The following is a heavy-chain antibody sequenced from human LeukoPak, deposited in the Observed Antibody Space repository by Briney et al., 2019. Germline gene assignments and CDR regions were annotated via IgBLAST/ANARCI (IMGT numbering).Heavy chain of an antibody. CDR2: IYFSGSS. J-gene: IGHJ4*02. CDR1: GGSISRDDHY. CDR3: ARNLGWSPSLFDV. D-gene: IGHD1-26*01. Sequence: SQTLSLTCTVSGGSISRDDHYWSWIRQTPGKGLEWIGYIYFSGSSYYNPSLKSRVTISLDTSRNQFSLILTSVTAADTAVYYCARNLGWSPSLFDVWGQGSLVTVSS. V-gene: IGHV4-30-4*01.